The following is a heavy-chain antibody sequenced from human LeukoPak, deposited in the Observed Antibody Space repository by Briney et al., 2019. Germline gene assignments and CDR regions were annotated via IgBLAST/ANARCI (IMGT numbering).Heavy chain of an antibody. CDR3: ASLYGSGKRWVDP. CDR1: GFTFSGSA. Sequence: GGSLKLSCAASGFTFSGSAMHWVRQASGKGLEWVGRIRSKANSYATAYAASVKGRFTISRDDSKNTAYLQMNSLKTEDTAVYYCASLYGSGKRWVDPWGQGTLVTVSS. CDR2: IRSKANSYAT. D-gene: IGHD3-10*01. J-gene: IGHJ5*02. V-gene: IGHV3-73*01.